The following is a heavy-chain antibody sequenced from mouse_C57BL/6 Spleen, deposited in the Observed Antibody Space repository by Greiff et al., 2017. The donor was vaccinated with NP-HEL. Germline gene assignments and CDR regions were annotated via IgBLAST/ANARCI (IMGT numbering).Heavy chain of an antibody. D-gene: IGHD1-1*01. CDR3: ASTTYGSSFYWYFDV. Sequence: QVQLKESGAELVKPGASVKLSCKASGYTFTEYTIHWVKQRSGQGLEWIGWFYPGSGSIKYNEKFKDKATLTADKSSSTVYMELSRLTSEDSAVYFCASTTYGSSFYWYFDVWGTGTTVTVSS. CDR2: FYPGSGSI. CDR1: GYTFTEYT. J-gene: IGHJ1*03. V-gene: IGHV1-62-2*01.